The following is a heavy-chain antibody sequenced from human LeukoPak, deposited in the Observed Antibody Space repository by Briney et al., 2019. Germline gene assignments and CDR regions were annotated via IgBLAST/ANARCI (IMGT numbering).Heavy chain of an antibody. CDR2: ISCFNSDT. Sequence: WASVKVSCKASGYTFNHHGISWVRQAPGQGLEWMGWISCFNSDTHYAQKFQGRVTMTTDTSTTTAYMELRSLRSDDTALCYCARDPTNTSGRYAYFDYWGRGTLVTVSS. CDR3: ARDPTNTSGRYAYFDY. J-gene: IGHJ4*02. V-gene: IGHV1-18*01. D-gene: IGHD6-19*01. CDR1: GYTFNHHG.